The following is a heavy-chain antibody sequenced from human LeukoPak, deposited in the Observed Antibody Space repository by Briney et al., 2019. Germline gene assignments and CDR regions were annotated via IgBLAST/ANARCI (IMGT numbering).Heavy chain of an antibody. J-gene: IGHJ4*02. CDR1: GGTFSSYA. Sequence: ASVKVSCKASGGTFSSYAISWVRQAPGQGLEWMGGIIPIFGTANYAQKFQGRVTITADESTSTAYMELSSLRSEDTAVYYCARGQKYTSGYTVTELGSRYFDYWGQGTLVTVSS. V-gene: IGHV1-69*13. CDR2: IIPIFGTA. D-gene: IGHD5-18*01. CDR3: ARGQKYTSGYTVTELGSRYFDY.